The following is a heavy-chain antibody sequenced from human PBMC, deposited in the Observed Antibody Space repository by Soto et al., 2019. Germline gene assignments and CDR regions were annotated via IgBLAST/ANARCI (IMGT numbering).Heavy chain of an antibody. J-gene: IGHJ6*03. CDR3: VIDHDSTPDYYYYFKDV. V-gene: IGHV3-33*01. D-gene: IGHD2-2*01. Sequence: GGALRVSCAASGLTFSRYGMHWVRQAPGKGREWVAVMWYDGSNKYYADSVKGRFTICRDNAKNTLYLQMNSLRAEDTAVYYCVIDHDSTPDYYYYFKDVCTKVTTVTVSS. CDR2: MWYDGSNK. CDR1: GLTFSRYG.